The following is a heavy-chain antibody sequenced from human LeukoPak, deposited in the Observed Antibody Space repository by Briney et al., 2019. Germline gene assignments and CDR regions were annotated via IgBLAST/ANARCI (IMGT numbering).Heavy chain of an antibody. CDR3: ARGFYGDYRGINLNYFDY. D-gene: IGHD4-17*01. CDR1: GGTFSSYA. J-gene: IGHJ4*02. CDR2: IIPIFGTA. V-gene: IGHV1-69*13. Sequence: SVKVSCKASGGTFSSYAISWVRQAPGQGLEWMGGIIPIFGTANYAQKFQGRVTITADESTSTAYMELSSLRSEDTAVYYCARGFYGDYRGINLNYFDYWGQGTLVIVSS.